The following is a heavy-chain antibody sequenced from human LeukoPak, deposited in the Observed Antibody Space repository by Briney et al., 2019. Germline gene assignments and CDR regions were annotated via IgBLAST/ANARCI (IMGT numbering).Heavy chain of an antibody. D-gene: IGHD3-22*01. J-gene: IGHJ3*01. V-gene: IGHV3-15*01. CDR3: TKDFYYVGSVYYWGGFNVFDL. CDR2: IKSKTDGGTT. Sequence: SWIRQAPGKGLEWVGRIKSKTDGGTTDYAAPVKGRFTISRDDSKNTLYLQMNSLKTEDTAVYYFTKDFYYVGSVYYWGGFNVFDLWGKGTMVTVSP.